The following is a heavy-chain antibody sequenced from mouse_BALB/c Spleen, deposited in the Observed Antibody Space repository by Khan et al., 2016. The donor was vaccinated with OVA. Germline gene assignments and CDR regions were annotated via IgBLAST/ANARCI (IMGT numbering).Heavy chain of an antibody. V-gene: IGHV3-2*02. CDR3: ARTARIKY. CDR2: ISYSGCT. Sequence: QLEESGPGLVKPSQSLSLTCTVTGYSITSGYGWNWIRQFPGNKLEWMGYISYSGCTNYNPSLKSRISFTRDTSKNQFFLQLNYVTTEDTATYYCARTARIKYWGQGTTLTVSS. J-gene: IGHJ2*01. D-gene: IGHD1-2*01. CDR1: GYSITSGYG.